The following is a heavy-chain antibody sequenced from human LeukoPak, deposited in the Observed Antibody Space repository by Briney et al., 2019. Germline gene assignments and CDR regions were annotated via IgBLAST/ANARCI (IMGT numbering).Heavy chain of an antibody. CDR2: MYNSGST. D-gene: IGHD2/OR15-2a*01. J-gene: IGHJ2*01. Sequence: SETLSLTCIVSGGSISSYNWNWIRQPPGKGLEWIGYMYNSGSTNNNPSLKSRVTISVDKSKNQFSLKLSSVTAADTAVYYCAKESNSSDSWYFDLWGRGTLVTVSS. CDR1: GGSISSYN. V-gene: IGHV4-59*01. CDR3: AKESNSSDSWYFDL.